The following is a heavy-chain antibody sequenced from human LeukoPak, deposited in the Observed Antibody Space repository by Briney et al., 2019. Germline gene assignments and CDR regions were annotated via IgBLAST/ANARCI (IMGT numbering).Heavy chain of an antibody. V-gene: IGHV4-59*01. D-gene: IGHD3-10*01. CDR3: ARDGRFYGSGSHYDY. J-gene: IGHJ4*02. Sequence: SETLSLTCTASGGSISSYYWSWIRQPPGKGLEWIGYIYYSGSTNYNPSLKSRVTISVDTSKNQFSLKLSSVTAADTAVYYCARDGRFYGSGSHYDYWGQGTLVTVSS. CDR2: IYYSGST. CDR1: GGSISSYY.